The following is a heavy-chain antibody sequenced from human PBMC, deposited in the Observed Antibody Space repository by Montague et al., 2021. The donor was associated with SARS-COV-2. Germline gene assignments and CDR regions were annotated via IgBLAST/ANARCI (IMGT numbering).Heavy chain of an antibody. V-gene: IGHV4-61*02. CDR1: GASISTGIYY. J-gene: IGHJ4*02. CDR3: ARFGSGTLEFDL. CDR2: IRTTGHT. D-gene: IGHD1-26*01. Sequence: TLSFTCTVSGASISTGIYYWSWIRQPAGKGLEWIGRIRTTGHTXYNSSLESRVFMSVDTSTNQFSLSLTSVTAADTAVYFCARFGSGTLEFDLWGQGTLVTVSS.